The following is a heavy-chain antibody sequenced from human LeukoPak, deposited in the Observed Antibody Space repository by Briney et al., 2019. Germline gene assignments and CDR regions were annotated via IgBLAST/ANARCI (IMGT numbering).Heavy chain of an antibody. J-gene: IGHJ5*02. D-gene: IGHD6-19*01. Sequence: SQTLSLTCTVSGGSISSGGYYWSWIRQHPGKGLEWIGYIYYSGSTNYNPSLKSRVTISVDTSRNQFSLKLSSVTAADTAVYYCARLQPVAGYPDPWGQGTLVTVSS. CDR1: GGSISSGGYY. V-gene: IGHV4-31*03. CDR3: ARLQPVAGYPDP. CDR2: IYYSGST.